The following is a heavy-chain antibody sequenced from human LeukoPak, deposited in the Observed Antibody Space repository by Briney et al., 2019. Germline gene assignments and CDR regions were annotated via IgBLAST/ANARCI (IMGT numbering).Heavy chain of an antibody. Sequence: ASVKVSCKASGYTFTGCYMHWVRQAPGQGLEWMGWINPNSGGTNYAQKFQGRVTMTRDTSISTAYMELSRLRSDDTAVYYCARVPCGDYGRVFGYWGQGTLVTVSS. D-gene: IGHD4-17*01. CDR2: INPNSGGT. V-gene: IGHV1-2*02. CDR1: GYTFTGCY. J-gene: IGHJ4*02. CDR3: ARVPCGDYGRVFGY.